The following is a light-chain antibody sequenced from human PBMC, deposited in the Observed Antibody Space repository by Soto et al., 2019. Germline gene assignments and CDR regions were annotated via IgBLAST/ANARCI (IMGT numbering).Light chain of an antibody. CDR2: DAS. CDR1: QDISNY. CDR3: QQYNSYSVNA. Sequence: IQMTQSPSSLSASVVDRVTITCQASQDISNYLNWYQQKPGKAPKLLIYDASSLESGVPSRFSGSGSGTEFTLTISRLQPDDFATYCCQQYNSYSVNAFGQGTKVDIK. J-gene: IGKJ2*01. V-gene: IGKV1-5*01.